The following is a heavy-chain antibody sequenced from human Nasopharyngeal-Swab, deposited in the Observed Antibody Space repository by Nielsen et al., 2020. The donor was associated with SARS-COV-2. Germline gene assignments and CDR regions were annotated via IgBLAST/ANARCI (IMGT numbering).Heavy chain of an antibody. CDR1: GFTFNNYG. Sequence: SLKISCAASGFTFNNYGMHWVRQAPGKGLEWVALIWYDGSNKYYADSVKGRFTISRDNSENTLYLQMNSLRAEDTAVYYCAKFGTTSTPSAWGQGTLVTVSA. D-gene: IGHD3-10*01. V-gene: IGHV3-33*06. CDR2: IWYDGSNK. CDR3: AKFGTTSTPSA. J-gene: IGHJ5*02.